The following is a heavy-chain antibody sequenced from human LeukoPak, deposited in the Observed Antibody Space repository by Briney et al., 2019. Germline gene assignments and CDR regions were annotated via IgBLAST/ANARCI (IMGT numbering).Heavy chain of an antibody. Sequence: PSETLSLTCAVYGGSFSGYYWNWIRQPPGKGLEWIGEINHSGSTNYNPSLRSRVTISVDTSKSQFSLKLRSVTAADTAVYYCARAQYVDISGFYPGYWGQGTLVPVSS. D-gene: IGHD3-22*01. V-gene: IGHV4-34*01. CDR2: INHSGST. CDR3: ARAQYVDISGFYPGY. CDR1: GGSFSGYY. J-gene: IGHJ4*02.